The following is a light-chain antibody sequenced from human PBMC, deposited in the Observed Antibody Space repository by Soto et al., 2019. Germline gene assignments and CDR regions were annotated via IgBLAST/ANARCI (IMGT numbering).Light chain of an antibody. V-gene: IGKV1-39*01. J-gene: IGKJ3*01. CDR1: QTIDRY. CDR3: QQSDSIPFT. CDR2: GAS. Sequence: DVQMTQSPSSLSASVGDRVTITCRASQTIDRYLNWYQQKPGKAPNLLIQGASSLQRGVPSRFSGSGSGTDFTLTISSLQPEDFVTYYCQQSDSIPFTFGPGTKVDIK.